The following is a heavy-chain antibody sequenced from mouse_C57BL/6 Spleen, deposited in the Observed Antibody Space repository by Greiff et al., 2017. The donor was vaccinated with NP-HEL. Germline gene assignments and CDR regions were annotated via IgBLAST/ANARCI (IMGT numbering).Heavy chain of an antibody. CDR1: GYTFTSYW. Sequence: VQLQQSGAELVRPGSSVKLSCKASGYTFTSYWMHWVKQRPIQGLEWIGNIDPSDSETHYNQKFKDKATLTVDKSSSTAYMQLSSLTSEDSAVYYCARYPLYGSSLWYFDVWGTGTTVTVSS. V-gene: IGHV1-52*01. D-gene: IGHD1-1*01. CDR2: IDPSDSET. CDR3: ARYPLYGSSLWYFDV. J-gene: IGHJ1*03.